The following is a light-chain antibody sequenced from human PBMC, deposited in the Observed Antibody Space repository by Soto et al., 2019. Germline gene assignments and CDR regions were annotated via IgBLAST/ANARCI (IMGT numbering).Light chain of an antibody. V-gene: IGKV3-20*01. CDR2: AAS. J-gene: IGKJ2*01. Sequence: EIVLTQSPGTLSLSPGERATLSCRAGQSVSSSFLAWYQHKPGQAPRLLIYAASSRAAGIPDRFSGSGSGTDFTLTISRLEPEDFAVYYCQQYGSSPYTFGQGTKVDIK. CDR3: QQYGSSPYT. CDR1: QSVSSSF.